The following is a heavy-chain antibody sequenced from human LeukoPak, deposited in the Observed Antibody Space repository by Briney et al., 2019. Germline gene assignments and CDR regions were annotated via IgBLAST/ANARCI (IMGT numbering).Heavy chain of an antibody. CDR2: INPSGGST. D-gene: IGHD6-13*01. J-gene: IGHJ4*02. CDR1: GYTFTSYY. CDR3: ARDDIAAAGSGYFDY. V-gene: IGHV1-46*01. Sequence: ASVKVSCKASGYTFTSYYMHWVRQAPGQGLEWMGIINPSGGSTSYAQKFQGRVTMTRDTSMSTVYMELSSLRSEDTAVYYCARDDIAAAGSGYFDYWGQGTLVTVSS.